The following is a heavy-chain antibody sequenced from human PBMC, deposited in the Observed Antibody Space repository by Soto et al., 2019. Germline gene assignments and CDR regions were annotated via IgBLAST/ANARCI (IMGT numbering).Heavy chain of an antibody. V-gene: IGHV3-9*01. J-gene: IGHJ4*02. CDR1: GFTFDNYA. Sequence: EVQLVESGGDLVQPGRSLRLSCAASGFTFDNYAMHWVRQVPGKAPEWVSGISWNSGTTGYADSVKGRFTISRDSARNSLDLQMNSLRPEDTALYYCAKDVRDLWWGGGYFENWGQGTPVTVSS. D-gene: IGHD2-8*01. CDR2: ISWNSGTT. CDR3: AKDVRDLWWGGGYFEN.